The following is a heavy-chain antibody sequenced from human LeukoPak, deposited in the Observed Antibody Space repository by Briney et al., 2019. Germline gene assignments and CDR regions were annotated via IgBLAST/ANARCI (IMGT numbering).Heavy chain of an antibody. J-gene: IGHJ4*02. Sequence: ASVKVSCKASGGTFSSYAISWVRQAPGQGLEWMGWISAYNGNTNYAQKLQGRVTMTTDTSTSTAYMEMRSLRSDATAVYYCARDRHSSGYGDDYWGQGTLVTVSS. CDR3: ARDRHSSGYGDDY. D-gene: IGHD3-22*01. CDR1: GGTFSSYA. V-gene: IGHV1-18*01. CDR2: ISAYNGNT.